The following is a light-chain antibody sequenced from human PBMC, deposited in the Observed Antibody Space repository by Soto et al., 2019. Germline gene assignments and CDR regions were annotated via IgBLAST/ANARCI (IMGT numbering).Light chain of an antibody. Sequence: EIVLTQSPATLSLSPGERATLSCRASQSVSSYLAWYQQKPGQAPRLLIYDASNRAIGIPARFSGSGSGTDFTLPISSLEPEDFAVYYCQQRSNWPPATFGGGTKVEIK. J-gene: IGKJ4*01. CDR2: DAS. V-gene: IGKV3-11*01. CDR1: QSVSSY. CDR3: QQRSNWPPAT.